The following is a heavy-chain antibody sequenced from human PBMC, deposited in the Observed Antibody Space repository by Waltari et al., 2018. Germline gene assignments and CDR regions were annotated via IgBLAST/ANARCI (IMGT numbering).Heavy chain of an antibody. J-gene: IGHJ6*02. CDR2: ISSSGSTI. V-gene: IGHV3-48*03. CDR3: ARGNITMVRGARIYYYYGMDV. CDR1: GFTFSSYE. Sequence: EVQLVESGGGLVQPGGSLRLSCAASGFTFSSYEMNWVRQAPGKGPEWVSYISSSGSTIYYADSVKGRFTISRDNAKNSLYLQMNSLRAEDTAVYYCARGNITMVRGARIYYYYGMDVWGQGTTVTVSS. D-gene: IGHD3-10*01.